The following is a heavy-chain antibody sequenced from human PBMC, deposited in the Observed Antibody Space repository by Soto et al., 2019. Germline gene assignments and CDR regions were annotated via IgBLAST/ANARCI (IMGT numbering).Heavy chain of an antibody. V-gene: IGHV4-30-4*01. Sequence: QVQLQESGPGLVKPSQTLSLTCSVSGDYIHVGGYYWTWIRQRPGKGLEWMGYIYYTGKTYYNPSLASRLTMSVDRSKNQFSLRLTSVTAADTAVYFCGRDLTSNANCIDPWGQGTLVTVSS. D-gene: IGHD2-2*01. CDR2: IYYTGKT. J-gene: IGHJ5*02. CDR3: GRDLTSNANCIDP. CDR1: GDYIHVGGYY.